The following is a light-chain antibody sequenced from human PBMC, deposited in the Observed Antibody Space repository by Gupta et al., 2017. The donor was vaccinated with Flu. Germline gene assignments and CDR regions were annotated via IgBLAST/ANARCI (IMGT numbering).Light chain of an antibody. V-gene: IGKV1-39*01. CDR1: QSIGNY. J-gene: IGKJ1*01. CDR2: AAF. CDR3: QQSLHSPWT. Sequence: DIQVIQSPSSLSASVGDRVTIPCRASQSIGNYLDWYQQMPERAPKLLIYAAFTLESGVPSRFSGSGSGTDFTLTISSLEPEDVGAYWCQQSLHSPWTFGQGTTVEIK.